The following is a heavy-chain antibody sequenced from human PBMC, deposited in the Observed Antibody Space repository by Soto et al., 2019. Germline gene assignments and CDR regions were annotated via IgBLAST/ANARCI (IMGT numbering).Heavy chain of an antibody. CDR1: GFTFSSYA. J-gene: IGHJ6*02. V-gene: IGHV3-30-3*01. CDR3: AIGAAGVYYYYYGMDV. CDR2: ISYDGSNK. Sequence: QVQLVESGGGVVQPGRSLRLSCAASGFTFSSYAMHWVRQAPGKGLEWVAVISYDGSNKYYADSVEGRFTISRDNSKNTLYLQMNSLRAEDTAVYYCAIGAAGVYYYYYGMDVWGQGTTVTVSS. D-gene: IGHD6-13*01.